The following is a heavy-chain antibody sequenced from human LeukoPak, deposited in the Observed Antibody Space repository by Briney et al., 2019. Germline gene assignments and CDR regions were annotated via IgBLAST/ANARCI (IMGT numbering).Heavy chain of an antibody. J-gene: IGHJ4*02. D-gene: IGHD3-10*01. CDR2: IFHSGSV. V-gene: IGHV4-38-2*02. Sequence: RASETLSLTCTVSGYSISSDYFWGWIRQPPGKGPEWIGSIFHSGSVYYNPSLQSRVTISVDTSTNRFSLKLSSVTAADTAVYYCARERQLVRGVSNFDYWGQGTLVTVSS. CDR1: GYSISSDYF. CDR3: ARERQLVRGVSNFDY.